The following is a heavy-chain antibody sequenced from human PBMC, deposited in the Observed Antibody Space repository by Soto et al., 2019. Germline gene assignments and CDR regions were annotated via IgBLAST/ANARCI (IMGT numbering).Heavy chain of an antibody. V-gene: IGHV4-39*02. CDR3: AGEHQVL. D-gene: IGHD2-2*01. CDR2: IYYSGST. Sequence: QLQLQESGPGLVKPSETLSLTCTVSGGSISSSSYYWGWIRQPPGKGLGWIGSIYYSGSTYYNPSLKSRVTISVDTSKNQFSLKLSSVTAADTAVYYCAGEHQVLWGQGTLVTVSS. J-gene: IGHJ4*02. CDR1: GGSISSSSYY.